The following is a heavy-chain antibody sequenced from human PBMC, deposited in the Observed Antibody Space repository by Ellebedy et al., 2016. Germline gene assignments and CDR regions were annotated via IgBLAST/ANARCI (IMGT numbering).Heavy chain of an antibody. CDR3: TTDGSEWSRDS. Sequence: GESLKISXVGSGFTFSVRGMTWVRQAPGKGLEWVATISRGTDPYYADSVKGRFTISRDNGMNSVFLQMNSLGVEDTALYYCTTDGSEWSRDSWGQGTLVNGSS. CDR2: ISRGTDP. J-gene: IGHJ4*02. CDR1: GFTFSVRG. V-gene: IGHV3-69-1*01. D-gene: IGHD3-3*01.